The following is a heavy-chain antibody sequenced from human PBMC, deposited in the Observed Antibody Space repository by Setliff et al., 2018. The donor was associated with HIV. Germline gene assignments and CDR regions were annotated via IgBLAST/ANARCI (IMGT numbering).Heavy chain of an antibody. Sequence: SETLSLTCTVSGGSISSYYWSWIRQPPGKGLEWIGYIYYSGSTNYNPSLKSRVTISVDTSKNQFSLKLSSVTAADTAVYYCATSPYYCDSSGCPYYYYMDVWGKGTTVTVSS. CDR3: ATSPYYCDSSGCPYYYYMDV. D-gene: IGHD3-22*01. CDR2: IYYSGST. V-gene: IGHV4-59*01. CDR1: GGSISSYY. J-gene: IGHJ6*03.